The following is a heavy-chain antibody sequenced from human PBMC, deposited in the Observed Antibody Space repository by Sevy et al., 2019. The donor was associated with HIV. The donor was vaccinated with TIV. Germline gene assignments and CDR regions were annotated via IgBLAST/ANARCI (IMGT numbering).Heavy chain of an antibody. CDR2: IWYDGSNK. D-gene: IGHD3-9*01. Sequence: GGSLRLSCAASGFTFSSYGMHWVRQAPGKGLEWVAVIWYDGSNKYYADSVKGRFTISRDNSKNTLYLQMNSLRAEDTAVYYCAREGGGDILTGYYRPNWFDPWGQGTLVTVSS. V-gene: IGHV3-33*01. CDR3: AREGGGDILTGYYRPNWFDP. J-gene: IGHJ5*02. CDR1: GFTFSSYG.